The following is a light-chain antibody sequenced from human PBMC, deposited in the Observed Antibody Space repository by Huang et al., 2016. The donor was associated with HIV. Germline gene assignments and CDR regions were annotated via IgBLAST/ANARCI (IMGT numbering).Light chain of an antibody. Sequence: EVVLTQSPATLSVSPGERATLSCRASQTVIPNLAWYQHQPGQAPRLLIYGASTRAAGVPARFSGSGSGTEFTLTISSLQSEDFAVYYCQQYNNWPMYTFGQGTKVDVK. CDR1: QTVIPN. CDR3: QQYNNWPMYT. J-gene: IGKJ2*01. V-gene: IGKV3-15*01. CDR2: GAS.